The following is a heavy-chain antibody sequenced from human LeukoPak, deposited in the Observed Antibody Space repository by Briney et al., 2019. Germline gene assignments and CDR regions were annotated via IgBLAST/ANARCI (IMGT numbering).Heavy chain of an antibody. CDR3: AREKDLTMVRGTIDY. D-gene: IGHD3-10*01. J-gene: IGHJ4*02. Sequence: SETLSLTCTVSGGSISSSSYYWGWIRQPPGKGLEWIGSIYYSGSTYYNPSLKSRVTISVDTSKNQFSLKLSSVTAADTAVYYCAREKDLTMVRGTIDYWGQGTLVTVSS. CDR1: GGSISSSSYY. CDR2: IYYSGST. V-gene: IGHV4-39*07.